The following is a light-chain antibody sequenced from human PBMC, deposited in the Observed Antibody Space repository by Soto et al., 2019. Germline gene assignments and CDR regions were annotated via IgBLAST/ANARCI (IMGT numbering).Light chain of an antibody. V-gene: IGKV1-5*01. CDR3: HLWYSYSRS. CDR1: QSINNL. Sequence: ATLAVSVGDRVTITCRASQSINNLLAWYQQKPGKAPKFLIYDVSTLESGVPSRFSGSASGTEFTLTISSLQPEDFAAYDCHLWYSYSRS. J-gene: IGKJ2*04. CDR2: DVS.